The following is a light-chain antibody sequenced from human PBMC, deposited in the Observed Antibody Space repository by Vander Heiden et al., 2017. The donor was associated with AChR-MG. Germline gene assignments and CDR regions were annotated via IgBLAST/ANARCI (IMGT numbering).Light chain of an antibody. V-gene: IGLV2-14*01. CDR1: SSDVGGYNY. CDR3: SSYTSSSTLSV. CDR2: DVS. J-gene: IGLJ3*02. Sequence: QSALTQPASVSGSPGQSITISCTGTSSDVGGYNYVSWYQQHPGKAPKLMIYDVSKRPSGVSNRFSGSKSGNTASLTISGLQAEDEADYYCSSYTSSSTLSVFGGGTKLTGL.